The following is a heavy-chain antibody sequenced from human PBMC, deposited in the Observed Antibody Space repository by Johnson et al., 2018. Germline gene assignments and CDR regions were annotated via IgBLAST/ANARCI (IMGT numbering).Heavy chain of an antibody. CDR1: GFTFSNAW. CDR2: IQSKTDGGTT. D-gene: IGHD3-10*01. J-gene: IGHJ6*03. V-gene: IGHV3-15*07. CDR3: TTGITMVRGVIISDYYMDV. Sequence: EVQLVETGGGLVKPGGSXRLSCAASGFTFSNAWMNWVRQAPGKGLEWVGRIQSKTDGGTTEYAAPVKGSFTIPRDDSKNTLYLQMNSLKTEDTAVYYCTTGITMVRGVIISDYYMDVWGKGTTVTVSS.